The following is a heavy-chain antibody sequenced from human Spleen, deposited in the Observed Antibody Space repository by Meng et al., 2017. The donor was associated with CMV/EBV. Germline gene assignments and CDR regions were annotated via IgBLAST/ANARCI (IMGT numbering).Heavy chain of an antibody. Sequence: ASVKVSCKASGYTFTGYYMHWVRQAPGQGLEWMGWISAYNGNTNYAQKLQGRVTMTTDTSTSTAYMELRSLRSDDTAVYYCARAVGLGGDIDYWGQGTLVTVSS. CDR3: ARAVGLGGDIDY. J-gene: IGHJ4*02. D-gene: IGHD2-21*01. V-gene: IGHV1-18*04. CDR1: GYTFTGYY. CDR2: ISAYNGNT.